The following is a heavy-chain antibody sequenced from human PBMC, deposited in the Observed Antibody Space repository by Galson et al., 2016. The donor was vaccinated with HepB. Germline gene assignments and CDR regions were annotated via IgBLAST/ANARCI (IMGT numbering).Heavy chain of an antibody. V-gene: IGHV3-53*01. J-gene: IGHJ3*02. D-gene: IGHD2-21*02. CDR2: IYSGGHI. Sequence: SLRLSCAATGFTVSVNYMAWVRQAPGKGLEWVSVIYSGGHIDYADSVKGRFSISRDNSKNALYLQMASLRADDTAVYYCASNLVATAIDAFDIWGQGTMVTVSS. CDR1: GFTVSVNY. CDR3: ASNLVATAIDAFDI.